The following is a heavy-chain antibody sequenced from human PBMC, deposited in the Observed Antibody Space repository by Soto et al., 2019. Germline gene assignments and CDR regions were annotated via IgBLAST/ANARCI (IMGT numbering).Heavy chain of an antibody. V-gene: IGHV1-46*01. CDR2: INPSGGST. Sequence: ASVKVSCKASGYTFTSYYMPWVRQAPGQGLEWMGIINPSGGSTSYAQKFQGRVTMTRDTSTSTVYMELSSLRSEDTAVYYCASNSVTDGMDVWGQGTTVTVSS. CDR3: ASNSVTDGMDV. CDR1: GYTFTSYY. J-gene: IGHJ6*02. D-gene: IGHD4-17*01.